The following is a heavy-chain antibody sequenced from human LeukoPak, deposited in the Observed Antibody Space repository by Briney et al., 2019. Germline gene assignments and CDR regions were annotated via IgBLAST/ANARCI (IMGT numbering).Heavy chain of an antibody. CDR1: GLTFDHYA. J-gene: IGHJ5*02. Sequence: RGGSLTLFCAACGLTFDHYAMHGVRQATGRGREGVCGISWNSGRIGYADSVKGRFTISRDDAKNSLYLQMNSLRAEDTALYYCAKDPNSGYDFRWFDPWGQGTLVTVSS. CDR2: ISWNSGRI. V-gene: IGHV3-9*01. D-gene: IGHD5-12*01. CDR3: AKDPNSGYDFRWFDP.